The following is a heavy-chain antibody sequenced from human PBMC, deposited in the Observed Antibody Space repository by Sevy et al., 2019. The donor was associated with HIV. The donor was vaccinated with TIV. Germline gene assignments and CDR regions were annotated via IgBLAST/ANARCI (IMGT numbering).Heavy chain of an antibody. CDR1: GYTFTTYG. J-gene: IGHJ4*02. D-gene: IGHD6-19*01. CDR2: IGAYNGNT. V-gene: IGHV1-18*01. Sequence: ASVKVSYKASGYTFTTYGISWVRQAPGQGLEWMGWIGAYNGNTNYAQKFQGRVTMTTDTSTSTAYMELRSLRSDDAAVYFCARGSSVWYMLFDYWGQGTLVTVSS. CDR3: ARGSSVWYMLFDY.